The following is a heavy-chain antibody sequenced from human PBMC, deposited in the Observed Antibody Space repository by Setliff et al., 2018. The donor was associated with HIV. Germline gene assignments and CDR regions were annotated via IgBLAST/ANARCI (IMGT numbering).Heavy chain of an antibody. Sequence: ASVKVSCKTSGYSFTNYAIHWVRQAPGQGLEWMGWISAYNGNTNYAQKLQGRVTMTTDTSTSTAYMELRSLRSDDTAVYYCAREGYSVDAFDIWGQGTMVTVSS. D-gene: IGHD4-4*01. CDR3: AREGYSVDAFDI. J-gene: IGHJ3*02. CDR2: ISAYNGNT. V-gene: IGHV1-18*01. CDR1: GYSFTNYA.